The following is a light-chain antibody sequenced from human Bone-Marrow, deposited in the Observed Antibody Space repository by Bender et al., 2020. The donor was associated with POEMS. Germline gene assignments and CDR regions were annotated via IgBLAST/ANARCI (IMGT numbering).Light chain of an antibody. CDR1: SNDIGVYNF. CDR3: CSYAGKYV. J-gene: IGLJ1*01. Sequence: QSVLTQPRSVSGSPGQSVTVSCTGSSNDIGVYNFVSWYQQQPGKAPKVMIYDVNRRPAGVPDRFSGSESGNTASLTVSGLQAEEEADYYCCSYAGKYVFGSGTKVTVL. V-gene: IGLV2-11*01. CDR2: DVN.